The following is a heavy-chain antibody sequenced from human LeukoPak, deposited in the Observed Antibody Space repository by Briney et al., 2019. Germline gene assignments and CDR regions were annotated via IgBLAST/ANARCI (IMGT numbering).Heavy chain of an antibody. CDR2: IYYSGST. CDR1: GGSISSYY. CDR3: ARDKFYDNSGSSRWFDP. D-gene: IGHD3-22*01. J-gene: IGHJ5*02. V-gene: IGHV4-59*01. Sequence: SETLSLTCTVSGGSISSYYWSWIRQPPGKGLEWIGYIYYSGSTNYNPSLKSRVTISVDTSKNQFSLKLSSVTAADTAVYYCARDKFYDNSGSSRWFDPWGQGTLVTVSS.